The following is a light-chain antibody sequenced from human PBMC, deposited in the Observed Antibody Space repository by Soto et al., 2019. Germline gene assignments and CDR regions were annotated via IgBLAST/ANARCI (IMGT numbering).Light chain of an antibody. V-gene: IGLV2-23*01. CDR2: EGS. J-gene: IGLJ2*01. CDR3: CSYAGSSTLVV. Sequence: QSALTQPASVSGSPGQSITISCTGTSSDVGSYNLVSWYQQHPGKAPKLMIYEGSKRPSGVSNRFSGSKSGNTASLTISGLQAKDEADYYCCSYAGSSTLVVFGGGTKLTVL. CDR1: SSDVGSYNL.